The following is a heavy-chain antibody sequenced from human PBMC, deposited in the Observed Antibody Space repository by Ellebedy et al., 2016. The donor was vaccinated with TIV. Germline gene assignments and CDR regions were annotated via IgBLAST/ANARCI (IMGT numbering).Heavy chain of an antibody. J-gene: IGHJ4*02. CDR3: AKDLALTSYYYDSSGPLNMGPFDY. CDR1: GFTFSSYW. V-gene: IGHV3-7*01. Sequence: GESLKISCAASGFTFSSYWMSWVRQAPGKGLEWVANIKQDGSEKYYVDSVKGRFTISRDNAKNSLYLQMNSLRAEDTAVYYCAKDLALTSYYYDSSGPLNMGPFDYWGQGTLVTVSS. CDR2: IKQDGSEK. D-gene: IGHD3-22*01.